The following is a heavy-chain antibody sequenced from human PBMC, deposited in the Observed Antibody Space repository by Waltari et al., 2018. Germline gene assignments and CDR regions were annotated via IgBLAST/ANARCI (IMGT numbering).Heavy chain of an antibody. CDR2: IYHRGTT. J-gene: IGHJ4*02. Sequence: QLQLQESGPGLVKSSETLSLTCTVSGGSISNDLYYWGWIRQSPGRGLEWIGSIYHRGTTSYKPSLQSRVTISVDTSKNQFSLKLTSVTSADTAVYYCARDRSWYEVFVYWGQGTLVTVAS. CDR3: ARDRSWYEVFVY. V-gene: IGHV4-39*07. CDR1: GGSISNDLYY. D-gene: IGHD6-13*01.